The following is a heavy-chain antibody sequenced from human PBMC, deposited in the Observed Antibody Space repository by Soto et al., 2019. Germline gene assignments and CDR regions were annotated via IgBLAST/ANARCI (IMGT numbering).Heavy chain of an antibody. V-gene: IGHV5-51*01. CDR2: IYPGDSDT. CDR1: GYRFTSYW. CDR3: ARPRYPLRGADAFDI. D-gene: IGHD2-2*01. Sequence: XEALKISGKGSGYRFTSYWIGRVRQMPGKGLELMGIIYPGDSDTTYSPSFQGEGTISAHKSISNAYLQWSSLKASDTAMYYCARPRYPLRGADAFDIWGQGTMVTASS. J-gene: IGHJ3*02.